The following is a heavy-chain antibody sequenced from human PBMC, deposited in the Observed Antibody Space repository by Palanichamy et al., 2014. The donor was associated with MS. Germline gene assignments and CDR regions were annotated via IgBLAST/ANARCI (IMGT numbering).Heavy chain of an antibody. CDR2: ISGYNGNT. Sequence: QVQLVQSGAEVRKPGASVKVSCKASGYIFTTYGISWVRQAPGQGLEWMGWISGYNGNTNYAQKFQGRVTMTTDTSTSTAYMELRSLRSDDAAVYYCARDSYGGTYIFKPQEVGGLLLYWGQGTLVTVSS. CDR3: ARDSYGGTYIFKPQEVGGLLLY. J-gene: IGHJ4*02. D-gene: IGHD4-23*01. CDR1: GYIFTTYG. V-gene: IGHV1-18*01.